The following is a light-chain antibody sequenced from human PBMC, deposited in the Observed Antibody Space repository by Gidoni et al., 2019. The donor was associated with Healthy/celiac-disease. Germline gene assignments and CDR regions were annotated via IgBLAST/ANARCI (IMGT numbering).Light chain of an antibody. J-gene: IGKJ4*01. Sequence: EIVMTQSPATLSVSPGERATLSCRASQSVNSNLAWYQQKPGQAPRLLIYGASTRATGIPARFRGSGSGTEFTLTISSLQSEDFAVYYCQQYSNWPPLTFGGGTRVEIK. CDR1: QSVNSN. CDR3: QQYSNWPPLT. CDR2: GAS. V-gene: IGKV3-15*01.